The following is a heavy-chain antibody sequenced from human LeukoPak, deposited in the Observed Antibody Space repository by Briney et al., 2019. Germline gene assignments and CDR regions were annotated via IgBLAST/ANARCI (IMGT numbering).Heavy chain of an antibody. Sequence: ASVKVSCKASGYTFTGYYMHWVRQAPGQGLEWVGWINPNSGGTNYEQKFQGRVTMTRDTPISKAYMELSRLRSDDTAVYYCARDRCEQGLVLHHFCGMDVWGQGTTVTVSS. D-gene: IGHD6-19*01. CDR2: INPNSGGT. V-gene: IGHV1-2*02. J-gene: IGHJ6*02. CDR1: GYTFTGYY. CDR3: ARDRCEQGLVLHHFCGMDV.